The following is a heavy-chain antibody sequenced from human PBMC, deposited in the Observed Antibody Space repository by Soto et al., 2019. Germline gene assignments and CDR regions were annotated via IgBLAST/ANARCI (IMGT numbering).Heavy chain of an antibody. D-gene: IGHD3-3*01. J-gene: IGHJ4*02. Sequence: QVQLQESGPGLVKPSETLSLTCTVSGGSVSSGSYYWSWIRQPPGKGLEWIGYIYYSGSTNYNPSLKSRVTISVDTSKNQFSLKLSSVTAADTAVYYCARVEIFGVVTLLFDYWGQGTLVTVSS. V-gene: IGHV4-61*01. CDR1: GGSVSSGSYY. CDR3: ARVEIFGVVTLLFDY. CDR2: IYYSGST.